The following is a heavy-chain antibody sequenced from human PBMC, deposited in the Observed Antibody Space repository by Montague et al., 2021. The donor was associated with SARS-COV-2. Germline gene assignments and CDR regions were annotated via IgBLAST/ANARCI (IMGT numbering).Heavy chain of an antibody. CDR1: GDSISTDNW. Sequence: SETLSLTCVVSGDSISTDNWWTWVRLPPGKGLEWVGEIYHTGSTKYKPSLKSRVSMSVDKSWNQLSLRLTSVAAADTAAYYCARFAYRLLFIASYYGMDAWGQGTTVIVSS. D-gene: IGHD2-2*01. CDR3: ARFAYRLLFIASYYGMDA. CDR2: IYHTGST. J-gene: IGHJ6*02. V-gene: IGHV4-4*02.